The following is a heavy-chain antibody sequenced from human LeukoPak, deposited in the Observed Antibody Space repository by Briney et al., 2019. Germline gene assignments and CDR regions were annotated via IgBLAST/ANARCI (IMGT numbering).Heavy chain of an antibody. CDR2: INHSGST. CDR1: GGSLSGYY. J-gene: IGHJ5*02. V-gene: IGHV4-34*01. D-gene: IGHD2-15*01. CDR3: ARQSICSATSCYDWFGP. Sequence: SETLSLTCAVSGGSLSGYYWSWIRQSPGKGLEWIGEINHSGSTNYNPSLKSRAAISVDTSKNQFSLNLSSVTAADTAVYYCARQSICSATSCYDWFGPWGHGTLVTVSP.